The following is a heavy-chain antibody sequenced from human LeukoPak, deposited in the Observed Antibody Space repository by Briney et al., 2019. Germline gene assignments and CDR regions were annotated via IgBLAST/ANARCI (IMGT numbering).Heavy chain of an antibody. CDR2: IMPLFVTA. CDR1: GGTFNNSA. J-gene: IGHJ5*02. Sequence: SSVKVSCKTSGGTFNNSAISWVRQAPGQGLEWLGGIMPLFVTADYAQKFQRRVTITKDESTRTVYLELPSLPSDDTAVYYCARDVHGDYGSGWFDPWGQGTLVSVSS. V-gene: IGHV1-69*05. CDR3: ARDVHGDYGSGWFDP. D-gene: IGHD4-17*01.